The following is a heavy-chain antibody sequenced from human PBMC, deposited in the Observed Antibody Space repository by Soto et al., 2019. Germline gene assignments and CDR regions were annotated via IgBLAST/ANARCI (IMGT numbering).Heavy chain of an antibody. V-gene: IGHV3-23*01. J-gene: IGHJ6*02. Sequence: EVQLLESGGGLVQPGGSLRLSCAASGFTFGSYFMRWVRQTPGQGLEWVSTVSDGGSTYYADSVKGRFTVSRDNSKNMVYLQMNSLRAEDTAVYYCAKGRGQNSKYDMAVWGRGTTVTVSS. D-gene: IGHD1-7*01. CDR2: VSDGGST. CDR1: GFTFGSYF. CDR3: AKGRGQNSKYDMAV.